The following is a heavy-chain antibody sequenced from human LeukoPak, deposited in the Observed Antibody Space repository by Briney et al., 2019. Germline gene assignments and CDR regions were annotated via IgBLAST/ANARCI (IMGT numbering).Heavy chain of an antibody. CDR3: ASNPSTEDY. D-gene: IGHD1-26*01. Sequence: PGGSLRLSCAASGFTFSSYAMHWVRQAPGKGLEWVAVISYDGSNKYYADSVKGRLTISRDNSKNTLYLQMNSLRAEDTAVYYCASNPSTEDYWGQGTLVTVSS. V-gene: IGHV3-30-3*01. CDR1: GFTFSSYA. J-gene: IGHJ4*02. CDR2: ISYDGSNK.